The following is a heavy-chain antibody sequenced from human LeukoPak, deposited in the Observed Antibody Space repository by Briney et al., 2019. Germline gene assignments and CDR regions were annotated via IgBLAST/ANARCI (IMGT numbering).Heavy chain of an antibody. CDR3: TTNIVGASAAFDI. CDR2: IKSKTDGGTT. J-gene: IGHJ3*02. V-gene: IGHV3-15*01. D-gene: IGHD1-26*01. CDR1: GFTFSNAR. Sequence: GGSLRLSCAASGFTFSNARMSWVRQAPGKGLEWVGRIKSKTDGGTTDYAAPVKGRFTISRDDSKNTLYLQMNSLKIEDTAVYYCTTNIVGASAAFDIWGQGTMVTVSS.